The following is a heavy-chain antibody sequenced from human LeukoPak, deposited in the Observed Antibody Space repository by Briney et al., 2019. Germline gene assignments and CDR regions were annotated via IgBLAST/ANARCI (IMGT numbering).Heavy chain of an antibody. CDR1: GGSFSGYY. Sequence: SETLSLTCAVYGGSFSGYYWSWIRQPPGKGLEWIGEINHRGSTNYNPSLKSRVTISVDTSKNQFSLKLSSVTAADTAVYYCARDPSGMVAATNYYYGMDVWGQGTTVTVSS. D-gene: IGHD2-15*01. CDR2: INHRGST. CDR3: ARDPSGMVAATNYYYGMDV. V-gene: IGHV4-34*01. J-gene: IGHJ6*02.